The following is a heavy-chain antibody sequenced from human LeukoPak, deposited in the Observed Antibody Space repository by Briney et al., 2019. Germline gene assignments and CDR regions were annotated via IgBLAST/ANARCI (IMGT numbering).Heavy chain of an antibody. CDR1: GITFSSYG. V-gene: IGHV3-30*02. CDR2: IQYDGSNE. CDR3: AKDRCSNGIGCYYYYMDV. D-gene: IGHD2-8*01. Sequence: GGSLRLSCAASGITFSSYGMSWVRQAPGKGLEWVAYIQYDGSNEQYADSVKGRFSISRDGSKNILYLQMNSLRAEDTAVYYCAKDRCSNGIGCYYYYMDVWGKGTTVTISS. J-gene: IGHJ6*03.